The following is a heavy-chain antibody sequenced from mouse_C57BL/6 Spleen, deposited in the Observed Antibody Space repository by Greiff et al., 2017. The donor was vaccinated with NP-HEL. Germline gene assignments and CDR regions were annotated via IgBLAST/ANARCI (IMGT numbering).Heavy chain of an antibody. Sequence: VQLVESGAELVKPGASVKISCKASGYAFSSYWMNWVKQRPGKGLEWIGQIYPGDGDTNYNGKFKGKATLTADKSSSTAYMQLSSLTSEDSAVYFCARGGTTVVGYFDVWGTGTTVTVSS. CDR1: GYAFSSYW. CDR2: IYPGDGDT. V-gene: IGHV1-80*01. J-gene: IGHJ1*03. CDR3: ARGGTTVVGYFDV. D-gene: IGHD1-1*01.